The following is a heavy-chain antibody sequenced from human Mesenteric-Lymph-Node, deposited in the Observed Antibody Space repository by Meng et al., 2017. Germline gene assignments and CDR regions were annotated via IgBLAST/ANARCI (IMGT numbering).Heavy chain of an antibody. Sequence: GESLKISCAASGFTFSRFSMNWVRQAPGKGLEWLSSISSSSVYINYADSVKGRFTISRDNAQNSLYLQMNSLRVEDTVVYYCARSPPDIAVEVDYWGQGILVTVSS. CDR2: ISSSSVYI. D-gene: IGHD6-19*01. CDR3: ARSPPDIAVEVDY. V-gene: IGHV3-21*01. J-gene: IGHJ4*02. CDR1: GFTFSRFS.